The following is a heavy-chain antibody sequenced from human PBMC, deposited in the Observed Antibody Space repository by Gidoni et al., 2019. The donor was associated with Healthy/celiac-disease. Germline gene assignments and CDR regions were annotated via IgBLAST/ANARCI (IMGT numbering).Heavy chain of an antibody. CDR1: GGSFSGYY. V-gene: IGHV4-34*01. CDR3: ARAGKLPAAIEVDY. Sequence: QVQLQQWGAGLWKPSETPSLTCAVYGGSFSGYYWSWIRQPPGKGLEWIGEINHSGSTNYNPSLKSRVTISVDTSKNQFSLKLSSVTAADTAVYYCARAGKLPAAIEVDYWGQGTLVTVSS. D-gene: IGHD2-2*02. CDR2: INHSGST. J-gene: IGHJ4*02.